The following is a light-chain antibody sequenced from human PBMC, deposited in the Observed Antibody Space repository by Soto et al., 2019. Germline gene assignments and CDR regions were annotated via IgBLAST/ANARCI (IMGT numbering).Light chain of an antibody. CDR1: QSLLQSNGYNY. J-gene: IGKJ1*01. CDR2: VGS. Sequence: IVMSLSRLSVPVLPREPSAISCQTSQSLLQSNGYNYLDWYLQKPGQSPQLLIYVGSKRASGVPDRFSGSGSGTDFTLKISRVEAEDVGVYYCMQPLQSWTFGQGTKVDI. CDR3: MQPLQSWT. V-gene: IGKV2-28*01.